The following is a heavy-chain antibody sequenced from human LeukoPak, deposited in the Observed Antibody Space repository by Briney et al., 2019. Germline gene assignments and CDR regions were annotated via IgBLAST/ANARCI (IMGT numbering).Heavy chain of an antibody. CDR3: AKGAEIDH. Sequence: GGSLRFSCAASGFNFNNFAMSWVPQAPGKGPEWLSAMTGPADTTYYAESVKGRFTISRDYSKSMVYLQMNSLRVEDTAIYYCAKGAEIDHWGQGTLVTVSS. CDR2: MTGPADTT. CDR1: GFNFNNFA. V-gene: IGHV3-23*01. J-gene: IGHJ4*02.